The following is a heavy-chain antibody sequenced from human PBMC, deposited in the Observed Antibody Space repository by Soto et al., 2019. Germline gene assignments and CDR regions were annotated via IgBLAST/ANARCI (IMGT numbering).Heavy chain of an antibody. Sequence: GGSLRLSCAASGFTFSSYGMHWVRQAPGKGLEWVAVIWYDGSNKYYADSVKGRFTISRDNSKNTLYLQMNSLRAEDTAVYYCARGGADLFFDYWGQGTRVTVSS. CDR1: GFTFSSYG. CDR3: ARGGADLFFDY. V-gene: IGHV3-33*01. J-gene: IGHJ4*02. CDR2: IWYDGSNK.